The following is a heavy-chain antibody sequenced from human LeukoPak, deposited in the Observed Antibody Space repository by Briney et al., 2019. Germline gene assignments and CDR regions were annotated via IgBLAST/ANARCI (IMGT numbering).Heavy chain of an antibody. CDR3: AKGAVIAAAGPFDY. D-gene: IGHD6-13*01. J-gene: IGHJ4*02. V-gene: IGHV3-9*01. CDR1: GFTFDDYA. CDR2: ISWNSGSI. Sequence: GRSLRLSCAASGFTFDDYAMHWVRQAPGKGLEWVPGISWNSGSIGYADSVEGRFTISRDNAKNSLYLQMNSLRAEDTALYYCAKGAVIAAAGPFDYWGQGTLVTVSS.